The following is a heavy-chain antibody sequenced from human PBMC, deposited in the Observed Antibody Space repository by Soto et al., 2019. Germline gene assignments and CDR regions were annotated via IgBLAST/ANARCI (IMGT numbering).Heavy chain of an antibody. Sequence: QLQLQESGPGLVKPSETLSLTCTVSGGSISSSSYYWGWIRQPPGKGLEWIGSIYYIGSTYYNPSLRRRVTISVDTSKNQFSLKLSSVTAADTAVYYCARSYYDFWSVYYADAFDIWGQGTMVTVSS. V-gene: IGHV4-39*01. CDR3: ARSYYDFWSVYYADAFDI. CDR2: IYYIGST. J-gene: IGHJ3*02. D-gene: IGHD3-3*01. CDR1: GGSISSSSYY.